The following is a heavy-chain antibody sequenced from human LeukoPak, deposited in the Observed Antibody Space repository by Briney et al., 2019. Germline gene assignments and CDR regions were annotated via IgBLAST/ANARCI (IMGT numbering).Heavy chain of an antibody. CDR3: ARDVGPYCSGGSCYPYYYYYYMDV. CDR2: IIPILGIA. J-gene: IGHJ6*03. Sequence: SSVKVSCKASGGTFSSYTISWVRQAPGQGLEWMGRIIPILGIANCAQKFQGRVTITADKSTSTAYMELSSLRSEDTAVYYCARDVGPYCSGGSCYPYYYYYYMDVWGKGTTVTVSS. CDR1: GGTFSSYT. V-gene: IGHV1-69*04. D-gene: IGHD2-15*01.